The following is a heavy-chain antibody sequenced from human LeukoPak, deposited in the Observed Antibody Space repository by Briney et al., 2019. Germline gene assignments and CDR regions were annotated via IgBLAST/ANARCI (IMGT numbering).Heavy chain of an antibody. CDR2: IRRNSETT. V-gene: IGHV3-23*01. Sequence: GGSLRLSCAASGFTFSNYDMSWVRQAPGKGLEWVSAIRRNSETTYYADSVKGRFTISRDNSKNTLYLQMNSLRAEDTAVYYCAKDRVVTATLGGMDVWGQGTTVTASS. D-gene: IGHD2-21*02. CDR1: GFTFSNYD. J-gene: IGHJ6*02. CDR3: AKDRVVTATLGGMDV.